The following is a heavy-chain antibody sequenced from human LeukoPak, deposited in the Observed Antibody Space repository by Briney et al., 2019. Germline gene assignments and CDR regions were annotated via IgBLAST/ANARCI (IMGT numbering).Heavy chain of an antibody. CDR3: ARAIVGATIDAFVI. CDR1: GFTFSSYS. Sequence: GGSLRLSCAASGFTFSSYSMNWVRQAPGKGLEWVSSISSSSSYIYYADSVKGRFTISRDNAKNSLYLQMNSLRAEDTAVYYCARAIVGATIDAFVIWGQGTMVTVSS. D-gene: IGHD1-26*01. J-gene: IGHJ3*02. V-gene: IGHV3-21*01. CDR2: ISSSSSYI.